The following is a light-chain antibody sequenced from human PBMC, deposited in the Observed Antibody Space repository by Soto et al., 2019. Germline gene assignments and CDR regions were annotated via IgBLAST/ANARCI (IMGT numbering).Light chain of an antibody. J-gene: IGKJ1*01. CDR1: QSLSKSE. CDR3: HQHGTT. CDR2: GAS. Sequence: IELTQSPGTLSLSPGARVTLSCRASQSLSKSELAWYQQKPGQAPRLLIYGASSGATGIPNRFSGSGSGTDFTLTISRLDPEDSAVYYCHQHGTTFGQGTKVDIK. V-gene: IGKV3-20*01.